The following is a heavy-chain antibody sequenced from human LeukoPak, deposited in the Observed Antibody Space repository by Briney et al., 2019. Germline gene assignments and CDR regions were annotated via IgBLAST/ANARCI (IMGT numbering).Heavy chain of an antibody. J-gene: IGHJ5*02. CDR3: ARDSRYHSGWGSYQPYWFDP. CDR2: ISDDGTTT. D-gene: IGHD3-10*01. Sequence: GGSLRLSCAASGFTFNLYWMHWVRQPPGKGLEWLSRISDDGTTTNYADSVKGRFTISRDNAKNTLYLQMHSLRVDDTAVYYCARDSRYHSGWGSYQPYWFDPWGQGTLVTVSS. V-gene: IGHV3-74*01. CDR1: GFTFNLYW.